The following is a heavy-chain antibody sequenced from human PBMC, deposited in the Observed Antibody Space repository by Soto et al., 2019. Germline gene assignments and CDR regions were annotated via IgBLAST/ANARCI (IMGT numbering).Heavy chain of an antibody. D-gene: IGHD4-17*01. Sequence: QVPLVQSGAEVKKPGASVKVSCKAAGYTFTSYGISWVRQAPGQVLEWMGWISAYNGNTNYAQKHQGRVTMTPDTSTSTAYMELRSLRSDDTAVYYCARDPGGGDLLENWFDPWGQGTLVTASS. CDR1: GYTFTSYG. CDR2: ISAYNGNT. V-gene: IGHV1-18*01. J-gene: IGHJ5*02. CDR3: ARDPGGGDLLENWFDP.